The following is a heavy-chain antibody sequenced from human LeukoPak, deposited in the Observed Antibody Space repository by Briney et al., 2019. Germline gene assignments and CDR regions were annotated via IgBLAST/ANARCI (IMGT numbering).Heavy chain of an antibody. Sequence: ASVKVSCKASGYTFTSYGISWVRQAPGQGLEWMGWISACNGNTNYAQKLQGRVTMTTDTSTSTAYMELRSLRSDDTAVYYCARAEITMVQGVIIPNNWFDPWGQGTLVTVSS. J-gene: IGHJ5*02. CDR1: GYTFTSYG. D-gene: IGHD3-10*01. CDR2: ISACNGNT. CDR3: ARAEITMVQGVIIPNNWFDP. V-gene: IGHV1-18*01.